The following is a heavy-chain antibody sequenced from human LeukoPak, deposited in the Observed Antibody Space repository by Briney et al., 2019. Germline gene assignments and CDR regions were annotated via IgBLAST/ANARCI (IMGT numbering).Heavy chain of an antibody. CDR1: GGSFSGYY. CDR2: INHSGST. Sequence: PSETLSLTCAVYGGSFSGYYWSWIRQPPGKGLEWIGEINHSGSTNYNPSLKSRVTISVDTSKNQFSLKLGSVTAADTAVYYCAREGYSSSWTPFDYWGQGTLVTVSS. V-gene: IGHV4-34*01. D-gene: IGHD6-13*01. J-gene: IGHJ4*02. CDR3: AREGYSSSWTPFDY.